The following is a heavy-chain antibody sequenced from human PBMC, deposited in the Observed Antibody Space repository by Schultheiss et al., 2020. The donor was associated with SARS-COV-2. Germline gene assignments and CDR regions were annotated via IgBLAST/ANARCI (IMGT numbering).Heavy chain of an antibody. CDR1: GGSISSGGYS. CDR3: AKGPSHRVVAARRTNDY. CDR2: IYYSGST. V-gene: IGHV4-30-2*01. Sequence: SETLSLTCAVSGGSISSGGYSWSWIRQPPGKGLEWIGYIYYSGSTYYNPSLKSRVTISVDTSKNQFSLKLSSVTAADTAVYYCAKGPSHRVVAARRTNDYWGQGTLVTVSS. J-gene: IGHJ4*02. D-gene: IGHD2-15*01.